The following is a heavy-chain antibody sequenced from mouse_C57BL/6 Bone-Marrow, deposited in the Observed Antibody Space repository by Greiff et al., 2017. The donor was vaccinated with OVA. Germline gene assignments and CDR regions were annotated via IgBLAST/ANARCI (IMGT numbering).Heavy chain of an antibody. CDR1: GYTFTSYT. V-gene: IGHV1-4*01. Sequence: VQLQQSGAELARPGASVKLSCKASGYTFTSYTMHWLKRRPGQGLEWIGYINPRIGYPKYNQKFKDKATLTADKSSSTVCMLLSRLTSVDSAVYYCAVREAGGFAYWGQGTLVTVSA. CDR3: AVREAGGFAY. J-gene: IGHJ3*01. CDR2: INPRIGYP.